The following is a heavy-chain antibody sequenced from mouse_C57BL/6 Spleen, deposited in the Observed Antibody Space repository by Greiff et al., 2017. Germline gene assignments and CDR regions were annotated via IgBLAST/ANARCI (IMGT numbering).Heavy chain of an antibody. CDR3: ARGDDYDSWFAY. CDR1: GYTFTSYW. V-gene: IGHV1-7*01. CDR2: INPSSGYI. Sequence: QVQLQQSGADLAKPGASVKLSCKASGYTFTSYWMHWVNQRPGQGLEWIGYINPSSGYIKYNQKFKDKATLTADNSSSTSYMQLSRLTYEDAAVYCGARGDDYDSWFAYWGQGTLVTVSA. J-gene: IGHJ3*01. D-gene: IGHD2-4*01.